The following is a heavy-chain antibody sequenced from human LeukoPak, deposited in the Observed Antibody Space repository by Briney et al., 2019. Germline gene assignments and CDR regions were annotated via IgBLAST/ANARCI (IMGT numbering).Heavy chain of an antibody. CDR3: ARDSAFSSYSN. D-gene: IGHD2-15*01. CDR1: GFTISNNY. J-gene: IGHJ1*01. CDR2: IYSDRST. Sequence: PGGSLRLSCTASGFTISNNYMSWVRQAPGKGLEWVSIIYSDRSTYYPESVKGCFTITRDDSKNTLFLQMDSLRVEDTAIYYCARDSAFSSYSNWGQGALVTVSS. V-gene: IGHV3-53*01.